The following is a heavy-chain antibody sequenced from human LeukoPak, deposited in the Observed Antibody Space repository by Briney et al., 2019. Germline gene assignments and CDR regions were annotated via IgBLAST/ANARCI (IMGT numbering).Heavy chain of an antibody. CDR1: GFTFSSYE. D-gene: IGHD1-26*01. Sequence: PGGSLRLSCAASGFTFSSYEMNWVRQAPGKGLEWVSSISSSSSTIYYADSVKGRFTISRDNAKDSLYLQMNSLGPEDTAVYYCARDPYSGNYGNYYYYYMDVWGKGTTVTISS. J-gene: IGHJ6*03. V-gene: IGHV3-21*01. CDR2: ISSSSSTI. CDR3: ARDPYSGNYGNYYYYYMDV.